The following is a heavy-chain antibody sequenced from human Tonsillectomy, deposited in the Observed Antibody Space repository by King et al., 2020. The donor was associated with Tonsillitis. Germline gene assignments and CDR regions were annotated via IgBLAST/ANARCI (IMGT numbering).Heavy chain of an antibody. CDR2: ISAYNGNT. CDR3: ARAREDVVVVAATYYYYYGMDV. J-gene: IGHJ6*02. V-gene: IGHV1-18*01. Sequence: HVQLVESGAEVKKPGASVKVSCKASGYTFTSYSISWVRQAPGQGLEWMGWISAYNGNTNYAQKLQGRVTMTTDTSTSTAYMELRSLRSDDTAVYYCARAREDVVVVAATYYYYYGMDVWGQGTTVTVSS. D-gene: IGHD2-15*01. CDR1: GYTFTSYS.